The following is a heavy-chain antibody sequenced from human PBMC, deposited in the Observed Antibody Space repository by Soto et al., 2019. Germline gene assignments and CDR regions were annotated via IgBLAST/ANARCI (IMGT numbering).Heavy chain of an antibody. CDR1: GGSITSGDYS. Sequence: PSETLSLTCAVSGGSITSGDYSWSWIRQPPGKGLEWIGYIYHSGSTYYNPSLKSRVTISVDRSKNQFSLNLSSVTAADTAVYYCARFYGSGTNWFDPWGQGTLVTVSS. D-gene: IGHD3-10*01. CDR2: IYHSGST. CDR3: ARFYGSGTNWFDP. J-gene: IGHJ5*02. V-gene: IGHV4-30-2*01.